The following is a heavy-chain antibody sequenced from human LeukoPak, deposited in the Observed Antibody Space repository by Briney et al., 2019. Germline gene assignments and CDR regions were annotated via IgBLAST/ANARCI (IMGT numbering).Heavy chain of an antibody. Sequence: PSETLSLTCAVYGGSFSGYYWSWIRQPPGKGLEWIGEINHSGSTNYNPSLKSRVTISVDTSKNQFSLKLSSVTAADTAVYYCARVRSIAAVLFDYWGQGTLVTVSS. D-gene: IGHD6-6*01. CDR1: GGSFSGYY. CDR3: ARVRSIAAVLFDY. J-gene: IGHJ4*02. V-gene: IGHV4-34*01. CDR2: INHSGST.